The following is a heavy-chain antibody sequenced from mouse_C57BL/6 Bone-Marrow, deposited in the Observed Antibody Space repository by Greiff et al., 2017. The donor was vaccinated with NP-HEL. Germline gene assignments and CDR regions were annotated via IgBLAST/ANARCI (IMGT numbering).Heavy chain of an antibody. D-gene: IGHD2-5*01. CDR2: INSDGGST. V-gene: IGHV5-2*01. Sequence: EVHLVESGGGLVQPGESLKLSCESNEYEFPSHDMSWVRKTPEKRLELVAAINSDGGSTYYPDTMERRFIISRDNTKKTLYLQMSSLRSEDTALYYCARRGYSNYPYWYFDVWGTGTTVTVSS. J-gene: IGHJ1*03. CDR3: ARRGYSNYPYWYFDV. CDR1: EYEFPSHD.